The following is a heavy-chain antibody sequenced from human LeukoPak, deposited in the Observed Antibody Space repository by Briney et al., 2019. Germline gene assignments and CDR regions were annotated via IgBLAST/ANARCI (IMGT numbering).Heavy chain of an antibody. D-gene: IGHD3-10*01. CDR1: GFTFSSYS. CDR3: ASPMVRGVILIPFDY. CDR2: ISSSSSYI. V-gene: IGHV3-21*01. J-gene: IGHJ4*02. Sequence: GGSLRLSCAASGFTFSSYSMNWVRQAPGKGLEWVSSISSSSSYIYYADSVKGRFTISRDNAKNLLYLQMNSLRAEDTAVYYCASPMVRGVILIPFDYWGQGTLVTVSS.